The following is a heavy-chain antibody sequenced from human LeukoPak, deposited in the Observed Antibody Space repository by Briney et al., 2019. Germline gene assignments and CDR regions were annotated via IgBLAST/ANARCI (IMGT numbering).Heavy chain of an antibody. CDR3: ARLYCSSTSCHSYYYYYMDV. J-gene: IGHJ6*03. V-gene: IGHV3-66*04. Sequence: GGSLRLSCAASGFTFSSYAMSWVRQAPGKGLEWVSVIYRGGSTYYADSVKGRFTISRDNSKNTLYLQMNSLRAEDTAVYYCARLYCSSTSCHSYYYYYMDVWGKGTTVTISS. CDR1: GFTFSSYA. D-gene: IGHD2-2*01. CDR2: IYRGGST.